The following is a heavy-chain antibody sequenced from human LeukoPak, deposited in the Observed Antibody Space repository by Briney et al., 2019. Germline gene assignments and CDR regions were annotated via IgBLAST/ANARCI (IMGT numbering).Heavy chain of an antibody. J-gene: IGHJ4*02. V-gene: IGHV4-34*01. CDR2: INHSGST. CDR1: GGSFSGYY. D-gene: IGHD3-22*01. Sequence: PSETLSLTCAVYGGSFSGYYWSWIRQPPGKGLEWLGEINHSGSTNYNPSLKSRVTISVDTSKNQFSLKLSSVTAAETAVYYCAREPTYYYDSSGSEYWGQGKLVTVSS. CDR3: AREPTYYYDSSGSEY.